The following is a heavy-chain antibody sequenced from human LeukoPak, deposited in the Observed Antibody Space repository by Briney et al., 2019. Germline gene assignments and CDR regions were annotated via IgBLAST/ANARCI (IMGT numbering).Heavy chain of an antibody. CDR3: ARGLRGQQLVRSDY. Sequence: PGGSLRLSCAASGFTFSSYAMHWVRQAPGKGLEWVSYISSSSSTIYYADSVKGRFTISRDNAKNSLYLQMNSLRAEDTAVYYCARGLRGQQLVRSDYWGQGTLVTVSS. J-gene: IGHJ4*02. CDR2: ISSSSSTI. D-gene: IGHD6-13*01. CDR1: GFTFSSYA. V-gene: IGHV3-48*01.